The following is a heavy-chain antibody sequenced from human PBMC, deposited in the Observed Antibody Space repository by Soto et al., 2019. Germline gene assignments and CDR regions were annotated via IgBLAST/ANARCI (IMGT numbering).Heavy chain of an antibody. J-gene: IGHJ6*02. D-gene: IGHD6-13*01. Sequence: PGGSLRLSCATSGFTFSSYWMHWVRQAPGKGLVWVSRINSDGSSTSYADSVKGRFTISRDNAKNTLYLQMNSLRAEDTAVYYCAREPIAAADYGMDVWGQGTLVTVSS. CDR1: GFTFSSYW. V-gene: IGHV3-74*01. CDR3: AREPIAAADYGMDV. CDR2: INSDGSST.